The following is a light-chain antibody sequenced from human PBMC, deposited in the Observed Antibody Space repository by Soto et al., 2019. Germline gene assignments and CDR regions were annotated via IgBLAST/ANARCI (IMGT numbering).Light chain of an antibody. V-gene: IGLV2-14*01. J-gene: IGLJ1*01. CDR1: SSDVGSYNY. CDR2: EVS. CDR3: SSYTTRTTLYV. Sequence: QSALTQPASVSGSPGQSITISCPGTSSDVGSYNYVSWYQLHPGKAPKLMIYEVSNRPSGVSNRFSGSKSGDTASLTISGLQAEDEADYYCSSYTTRTTLYVFGTGTKVTVL.